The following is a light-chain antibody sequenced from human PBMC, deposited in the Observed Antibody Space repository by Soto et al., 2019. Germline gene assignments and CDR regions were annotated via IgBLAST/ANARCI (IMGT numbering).Light chain of an antibody. V-gene: IGKV1-39*01. J-gene: IGKJ1*01. CDR2: AAS. CDR1: QSINNY. Sequence: IQMTQSPSSLSASVGDRVTITCRTSQSINNYLNWYQVKPGKAPKLLIYAASSLQSGVPSRFSGSGSGTSVTLTISSLHPEDIATYYCQQSYSARAWTFGQGTKVE. CDR3: QQSYSARAWT.